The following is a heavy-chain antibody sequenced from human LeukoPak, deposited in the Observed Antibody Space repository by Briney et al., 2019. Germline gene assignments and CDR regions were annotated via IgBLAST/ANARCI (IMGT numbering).Heavy chain of an antibody. CDR3: ARVPRGYRYGYKALEEYYFDY. J-gene: IGHJ4*02. CDR2: IYYSGST. Sequence: SETLSLTCTVSGGSISSGDYYWSWIRQPPGKGLEWIGYIYYSGSTYYNPSLKSRVTLSVDTSKNQFSLKLIYLTAADTAVYYCARVPRGYRYGYKALEEYYFDYWGQGTLVTVSS. V-gene: IGHV4-30-4*02. D-gene: IGHD5-18*01. CDR1: GGSISSGDYY.